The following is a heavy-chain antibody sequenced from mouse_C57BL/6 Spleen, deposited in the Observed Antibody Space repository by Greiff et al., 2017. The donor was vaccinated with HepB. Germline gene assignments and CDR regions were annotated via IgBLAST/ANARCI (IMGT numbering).Heavy chain of an antibody. Sequence: QVQLKQSGAELVKPGASVKISCKASGYAFSSYWMNWVQQRPGKGLEWIGQIYPGDGDTNYNGKFKGKATLTADKSSSTAYMQLSSLTSEESAVYFCARGGVGSSYGYFDYWGQGTTLTVSA. V-gene: IGHV1-80*01. CDR1: GYAFSSYW. CDR2: IYPGDGDT. J-gene: IGHJ2*01. D-gene: IGHD1-1*01. CDR3: ARGGVGSSYGYFDY.